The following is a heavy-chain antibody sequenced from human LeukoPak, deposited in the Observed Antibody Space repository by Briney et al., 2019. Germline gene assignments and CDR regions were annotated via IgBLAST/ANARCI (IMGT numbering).Heavy chain of an antibody. CDR3: ARGICNDFYYYYGMDV. Sequence: AASVKVSCKASGYTFTSYDINWVRQATGQGLEWMGWMNPNSGNTGYAQKFQGRVTMTRNTSISTAYMELSSLRSEDTAVYYCARGICNDFYYYYGMDVWGQGTTVTVSS. J-gene: IGHJ6*02. D-gene: IGHD1-1*01. CDR2: MNPNSGNT. CDR1: GYTFTSYD. V-gene: IGHV1-8*01.